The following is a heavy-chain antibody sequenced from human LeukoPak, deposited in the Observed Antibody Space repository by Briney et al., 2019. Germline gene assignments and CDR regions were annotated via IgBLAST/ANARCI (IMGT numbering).Heavy chain of an antibody. CDR1: GGTFSSYA. CDR3: ARTNDYRSSTSCSRKDAFDI. CDR2: IIPIFGTA. Sequence: ASVKVSCKASGGTFSSYAISWVRQAPGQGLEWMGGIIPIFGTANYAQKFQGRVTITADKSTSTAYMELSSLRSEDTAVYYCARTNDYRSSTSCSRKDAFDIWGRGTMVTVSS. D-gene: IGHD2-2*01. V-gene: IGHV1-69*06. J-gene: IGHJ3*02.